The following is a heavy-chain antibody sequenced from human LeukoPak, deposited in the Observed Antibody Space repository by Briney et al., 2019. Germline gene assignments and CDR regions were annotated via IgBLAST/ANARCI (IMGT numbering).Heavy chain of an antibody. CDR1: GFTFSNYL. D-gene: IGHD2-15*01. Sequence: GGSLRLSCVGSGFTFSNYLMNWVRQAPGKGLEWVSFISSTGGTIYYADAVKGRFTVSRDNAKNSLLLQMNSLRAEDTALYYWARGYSRAAFDIWGKGTMVTVSS. CDR3: ARGYSRAAFDI. J-gene: IGHJ3*02. V-gene: IGHV3-48*01. CDR2: ISSTGGTI.